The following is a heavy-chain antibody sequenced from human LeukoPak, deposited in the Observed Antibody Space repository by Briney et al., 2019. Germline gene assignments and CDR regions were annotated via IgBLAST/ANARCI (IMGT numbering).Heavy chain of an antibody. CDR1: GGSFSGYY. Sequence: PSETLSLTCAVYGGSFSGYYWSWIRRPPGKGLEWIGSIYYSGSTYYNPSLKSRVTISVDTSKNQFSLKLSSVTAADTAVYYCASSLAARPWETSFDYWGQGTLVTVSS. V-gene: IGHV4-34*01. J-gene: IGHJ4*02. CDR3: ASSLAARPWETSFDY. CDR2: IYYSGST. D-gene: IGHD6-6*01.